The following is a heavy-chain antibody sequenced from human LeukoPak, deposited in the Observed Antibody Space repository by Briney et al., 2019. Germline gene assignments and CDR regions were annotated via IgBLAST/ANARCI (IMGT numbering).Heavy chain of an antibody. CDR2: INPSSGGT. J-gene: IGHJ4*02. CDR3: AREILVSGTGFLEYYFDY. D-gene: IGHD3-3*01. V-gene: IGHV1-2*02. CDR1: GYTFTGYY. Sequence: ASVKVSCKASGYTFTGYYMHWVRQAPGQGLEWMGWINPSSGGTNYAQKFQGRVTMTRDTSISTAYMELSRLRSDDTAVYYCAREILVSGTGFLEYYFDYWGQGTLVTVSS.